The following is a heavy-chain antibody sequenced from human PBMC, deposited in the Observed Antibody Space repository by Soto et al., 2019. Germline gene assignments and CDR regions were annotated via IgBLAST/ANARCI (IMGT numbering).Heavy chain of an antibody. CDR1: GGSISSGGYS. V-gene: IGHV4-30-2*01. D-gene: IGHD2-2*01. CDR3: ARVGCSSTCCSRGYWFDP. Sequence: SETLSLTCAVSGGSISSGGYSWSWLRQPPGKGLEWIGYIYHSGSTYYNPSLKSRVTISVDRSKNQFSLKLSSVTAADTAVYYCARVGCSSTCCSRGYWFDPWGQGTLVTVSS. J-gene: IGHJ5*02. CDR2: IYHSGST.